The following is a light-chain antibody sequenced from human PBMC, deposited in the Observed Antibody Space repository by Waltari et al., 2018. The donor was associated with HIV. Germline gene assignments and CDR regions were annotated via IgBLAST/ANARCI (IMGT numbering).Light chain of an antibody. J-gene: IGKJ5*01. CDR2: GAS. Sequence: EIVMTQSPATLSVSPGERATVSCRASQSLASNLAWYQQKPGQAPRLLIHGASTRVTGIPARFSGSGSGTEFTLTISSLQSEDFAVYYCQQYNNWPITFGQGTRLEIK. V-gene: IGKV3-15*01. CDR3: QQYNNWPIT. CDR1: QSLASN.